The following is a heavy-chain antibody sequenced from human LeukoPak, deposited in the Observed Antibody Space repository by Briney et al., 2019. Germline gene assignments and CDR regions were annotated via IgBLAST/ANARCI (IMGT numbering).Heavy chain of an antibody. CDR3: ARGAPVAVAAFDY. V-gene: IGHV4-4*07. CDR2: IYVSGST. Sequence: SETLSLTCSVSGDSISGFQWNWIRQPAGMGLEWIGRIYVSGSTNYNPSLKSRVTMSVDQSENRFSLMLTSVTAADTALYYCARGAPVAVAAFDYWGQGILVSVSS. J-gene: IGHJ4*02. CDR1: GDSISGFQ. D-gene: IGHD6-19*01.